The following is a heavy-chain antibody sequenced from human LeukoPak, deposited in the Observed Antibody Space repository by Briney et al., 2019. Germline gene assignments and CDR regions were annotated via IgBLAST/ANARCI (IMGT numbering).Heavy chain of an antibody. CDR1: GFTLSSYW. J-gene: IGHJ4*02. Sequence: GGSLRLSCAASGFTLSSYWMYWVRQAPGKGLVWVSLVSLDGSTTTYADSVKGRFTISRDNAKNTLYLQMNTLRVEDTAVYYCARETHNSAVDTTDYWGQGTLVTVSS. CDR2: VSLDGSTT. V-gene: IGHV3-74*01. D-gene: IGHD5-18*01. CDR3: ARETHNSAVDTTDY.